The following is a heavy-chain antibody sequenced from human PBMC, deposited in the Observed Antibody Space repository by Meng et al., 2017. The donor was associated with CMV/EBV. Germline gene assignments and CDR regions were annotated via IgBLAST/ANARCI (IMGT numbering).Heavy chain of an antibody. CDR3: ARVEGCSSTSCSYFDY. D-gene: IGHD2-2*01. Sequence: GGSLRLSCAASGFTCSSYSMNWVRQAPGKGLEWVSYISSSSSTIYYADSVKGRFTISRDNAKNSLYLQMNSLRAEDTAVYYCARVEGCSSTSCSYFDYWGQGTLVTVSS. CDR2: ISSSSSTI. CDR1: GFTCSSYS. J-gene: IGHJ4*02. V-gene: IGHV3-48*04.